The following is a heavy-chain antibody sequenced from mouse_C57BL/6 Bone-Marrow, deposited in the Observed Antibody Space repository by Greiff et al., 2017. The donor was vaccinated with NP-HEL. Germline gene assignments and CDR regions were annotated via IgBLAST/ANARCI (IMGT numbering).Heavy chain of an antibody. CDR1: GFTFSSYA. CDR2: ISSGGDYI. Sequence: EVMLVESGEGLVKPGGSLKLSCAASGFTFSSYAMSWVRQTPEKRLEWVAYISSGGDYIYYADTVKGRFTISRNNARNTLYLQMSWLKSEDTAMYYCTNDGNRYYAMDYWGQGTSVTVSS. V-gene: IGHV5-9-1*02. CDR3: TNDGNRYYAMDY. J-gene: IGHJ4*01. D-gene: IGHD2-1*01.